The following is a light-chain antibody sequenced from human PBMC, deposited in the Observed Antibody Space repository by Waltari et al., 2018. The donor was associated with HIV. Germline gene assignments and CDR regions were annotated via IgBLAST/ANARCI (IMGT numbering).Light chain of an antibody. CDR3: QQRSSWPLT. CDR1: QSVRSL. J-gene: IGKJ4*01. Sequence: EIVLTQSPATLSVSPGERATLSCGASQSVRSLIAWYPQKPGQAPRLLICAASNRATGTPPRFIGSGSGTDFTLTFSSLEPEDFAVYYCQQRSSWPLTFGGGTTVELK. V-gene: IGKV3-11*01. CDR2: AAS.